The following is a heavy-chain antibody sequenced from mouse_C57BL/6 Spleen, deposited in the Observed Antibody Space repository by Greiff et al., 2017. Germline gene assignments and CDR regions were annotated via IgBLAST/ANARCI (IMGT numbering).Heavy chain of an antibody. D-gene: IGHD1-1*01. CDR2: ISSGSSTI. CDR3: ARHYGSSYDWYFDV. CDR1: GFTFSDYG. J-gene: IGHJ1*03. V-gene: IGHV5-17*01. Sequence: EVKVVESGGGLVKPGGSLKLSCAASGFTFSDYGMHWVRQAPEKGLEWVAYISSGSSTIYYADTVKGRFTISRDNAKNTLFLQMTSLRSEDTAMYYCARHYGSSYDWYFDVWGTGTTVTVSS.